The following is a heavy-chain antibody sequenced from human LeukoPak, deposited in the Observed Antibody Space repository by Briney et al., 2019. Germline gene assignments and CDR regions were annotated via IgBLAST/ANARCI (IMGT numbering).Heavy chain of an antibody. V-gene: IGHV3-66*01. CDR3: ARGYNYGDPTVEFPRYGMDV. CDR2: IYSGGST. CDR1: GFTVSSNY. D-gene: IGHD4-17*01. Sequence: PGGSLRLSCAASGFTVSSNYMSWVRQAPGKGLEWVSVIYSGGSTYYADSVKGRFTISRDNSKNTLYLQMNSLRAEDTAVYYCARGYNYGDPTVEFPRYGMDVWGQGTTVTVSS. J-gene: IGHJ6*02.